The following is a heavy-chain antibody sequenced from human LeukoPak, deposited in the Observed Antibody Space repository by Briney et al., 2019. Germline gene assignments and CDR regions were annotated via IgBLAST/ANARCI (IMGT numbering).Heavy chain of an antibody. V-gene: IGHV4-61*02. CDR1: GGSISSGSYY. CDR3: ARRQGWYQGAPFDY. D-gene: IGHD6-19*01. CDR2: IYTSGST. J-gene: IGHJ4*02. Sequence: SETLSLTCTVSGGSISSGSYYWSWIRQPAGKGLEWIERIYTSGSTNYNPSLKSRVTISVDTSKNQFSLKLSSVTAADTAVYYCARRQGWYQGAPFDYWGQGTLVTVSS.